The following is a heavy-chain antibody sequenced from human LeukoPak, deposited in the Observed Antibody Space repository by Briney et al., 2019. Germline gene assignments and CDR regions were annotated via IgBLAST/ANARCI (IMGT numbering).Heavy chain of an antibody. J-gene: IGHJ4*02. CDR2: GKGDGSTS. CDR3: TTTDHFDY. Sequence: PAGSLRLSCAASGFTLRNYWMHWVRQAPGKGLVWVSRGKGDGSTSTYADSVKGRFTLSRDTAKNTLYLQMNSLRAEDTAVYYCTTTDHFDYWGQGTLVTVSS. CDR1: GFTLRNYW. V-gene: IGHV3-74*03.